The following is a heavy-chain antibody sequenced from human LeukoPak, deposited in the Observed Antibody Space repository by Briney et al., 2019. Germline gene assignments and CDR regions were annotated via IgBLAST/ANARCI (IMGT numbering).Heavy chain of an antibody. D-gene: IGHD5-18*01. CDR1: GFTFSSYS. V-gene: IGHV3-21*01. CDR2: ISSSSSYI. J-gene: IGHJ5*02. Sequence: KTGGSLRLSCAASGFTFSSYSMNWVRQAPGKGLEWVSSISSSSSYIYYADSVKGRITISRDNAKNSLYLQMNSLRAEDTAVYYCARDRRIAIGVEFDPWGQGTLVTVSS. CDR3: ARDRRIAIGVEFDP.